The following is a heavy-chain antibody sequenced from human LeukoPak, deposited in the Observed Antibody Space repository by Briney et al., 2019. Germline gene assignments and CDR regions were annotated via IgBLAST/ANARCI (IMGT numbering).Heavy chain of an antibody. Sequence: PGGSLRLSCAASGFTFSSTSIIWVRQAPGKGLECVSYIRGDRSTDYTEYVKGRFTISRDDSKNTVYLQMNSLSVEDTSVYYCARRRGGYGDGDFDYWGQGTLVTVSS. CDR3: ARRRGGYGDGDFDY. D-gene: IGHD4-17*01. CDR1: GFTFSSTS. J-gene: IGHJ4*02. V-gene: IGHV3-66*04. CDR2: IRGDRST.